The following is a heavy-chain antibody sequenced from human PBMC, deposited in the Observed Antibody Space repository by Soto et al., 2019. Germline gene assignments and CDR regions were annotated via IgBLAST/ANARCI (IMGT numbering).Heavy chain of an antibody. Sequence: EVQLVESGGGLVQPGGSLRLSCEASGFTSSSYWMHWVRQGPGKELVWVSRISSDGSSTNYADSVKGRFTISRDNAKNTLYLQMNSLRAEDTAVYYCAICWYYYDSSSYFSGDAFDIWGHGTMVTVSS. CDR3: AICWYYYDSSSYFSGDAFDI. CDR1: GFTSSSYW. D-gene: IGHD3-22*01. CDR2: ISSDGSST. J-gene: IGHJ3*02. V-gene: IGHV3-74*01.